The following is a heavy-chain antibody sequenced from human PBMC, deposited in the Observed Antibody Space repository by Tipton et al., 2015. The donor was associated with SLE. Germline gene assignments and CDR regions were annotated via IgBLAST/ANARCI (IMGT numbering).Heavy chain of an antibody. CDR3: ARDTSYRLDY. D-gene: IGHD3-16*02. CDR2: IYHSGST. Sequence: TLSLTCAVYGGSFSGYYWSWIRQPPGKGLEWIGYIYHSGSTYYNPSLKSRVTISVDRSKNQFSLKLSSVTAADTAVYYCARDTSYRLDYWGQGTLVTVSS. J-gene: IGHJ4*02. V-gene: IGHV4-30-2*01. CDR1: GGSFSGYY.